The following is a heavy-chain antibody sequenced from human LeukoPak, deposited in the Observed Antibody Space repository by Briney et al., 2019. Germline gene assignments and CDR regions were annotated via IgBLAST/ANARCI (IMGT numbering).Heavy chain of an antibody. CDR2: IYYSGNT. CDR1: GGSISSYY. D-gene: IGHD4-17*01. Sequence: SETLSLTCTVSGGSISSYYWSWIRQPPGKGLEWIGYIYYSGNTNYNPSLKSRVTISVDTSKNQFSLKLSPVTAADTAVYYCARGYGDFDYWGQGTLVTVSS. V-gene: IGHV4-59*08. J-gene: IGHJ4*02. CDR3: ARGYGDFDY.